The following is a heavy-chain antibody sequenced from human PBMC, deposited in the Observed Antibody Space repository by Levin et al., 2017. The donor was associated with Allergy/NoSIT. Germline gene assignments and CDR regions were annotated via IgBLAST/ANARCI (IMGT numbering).Heavy chain of an antibody. CDR3: ARDPVRGDGYDFDR. V-gene: IGHV1-18*04. D-gene: IGHD5-24*01. Sequence: ASVKVSCKTSGYSFTNHGITWVRQAPGQGLEWMGWISAYSGNTNYARKFRGRVTMTTDTSTSTAYLELRSLTSDDTAVYFCARDPVRGDGYDFDRWGQGTLVTASS. CDR2: ISAYSGNT. J-gene: IGHJ4*02. CDR1: GYSFTNHG.